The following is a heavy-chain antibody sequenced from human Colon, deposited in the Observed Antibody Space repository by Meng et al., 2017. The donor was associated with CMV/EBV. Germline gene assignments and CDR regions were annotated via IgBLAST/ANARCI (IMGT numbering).Heavy chain of an antibody. J-gene: IGHJ6*02. D-gene: IGHD4/OR15-4a*01. V-gene: IGHV1-18*01. Sequence: ASVKVSCKASGYSFTSFGISWVRQAPGQGLEWMGWISAHNGITTYAQKVQDRVTLTTDTSASTAYMELRSLRSDDTAVYFCARARGGANHYYHGMDVWGQGTTVTVSS. CDR2: ISAHNGIT. CDR3: ARARGGANHYYHGMDV. CDR1: GYSFTSFG.